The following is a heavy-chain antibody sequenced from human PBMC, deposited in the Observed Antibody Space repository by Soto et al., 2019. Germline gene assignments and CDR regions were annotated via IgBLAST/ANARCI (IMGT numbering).Heavy chain of an antibody. CDR1: GYTFTTYY. V-gene: IGHV1-46*01. Sequence: ASVKVSCKASGYTFTTYYMHWVRQAPGQGLEWVGMINPSGDTTTYAQKFQGRVTITRDTSTSTVYMELSSVTAADTAVYYCAREDYYDSSGYYYYWGQGTLVTVSS. CDR2: INPSGDTT. J-gene: IGHJ4*02. CDR3: AREDYYDSSGYYYY. D-gene: IGHD3-22*01.